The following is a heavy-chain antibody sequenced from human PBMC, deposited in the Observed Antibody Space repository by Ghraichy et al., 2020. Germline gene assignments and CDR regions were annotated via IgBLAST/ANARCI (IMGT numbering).Heavy chain of an antibody. CDR1: GGSISSYY. CDR2: IYYSGST. CDR3: ARHGPHYYDNSPYFDY. J-gene: IGHJ4*02. V-gene: IGHV4-59*08. Sequence: SETLSLTCTVSGGSISSYYWRWIRQPPGKGLEWIGNIYYSGSTNYNPSLKSRVTISVDTSKNQFSLKLSSVTAADTAVYYCARHGPHYYDNSPYFDYWGQGTLVTVSS. D-gene: IGHD3-22*01.